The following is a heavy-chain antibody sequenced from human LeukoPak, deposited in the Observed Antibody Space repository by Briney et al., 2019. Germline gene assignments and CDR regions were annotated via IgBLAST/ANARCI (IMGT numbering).Heavy chain of an antibody. J-gene: IGHJ4*02. CDR1: ADSISSSTYY. CDR3: ARGLYDGGSWFHFDS. Sequence: PSETLSLTCTVSADSISSSTYYWAWIRQPPGKGLEWIGNIYYSGSTYYNPSLKGRVTISIDTSKNHFSLELSSVTAADMAVYYCARGLYDGGSWFHFDSWGQGTLVTVSS. CDR2: IYYSGST. D-gene: IGHD6-13*01. V-gene: IGHV4-39*02.